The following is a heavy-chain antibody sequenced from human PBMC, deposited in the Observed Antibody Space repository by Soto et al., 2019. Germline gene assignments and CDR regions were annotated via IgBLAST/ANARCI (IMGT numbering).Heavy chain of an antibody. V-gene: IGHV1-2*04. J-gene: IGHJ6*02. Sequence: ASVKVSCKASGGTFSSYAISWVRQAPRQGLEWMGWINPNSGGTNYAQKFQGWVTMTRDTSISTAYMELSRLRSDDTAVYYCARAGGIQLQVGYYYYGMDVWGQGTTVTVSS. CDR1: GGTFSSYA. D-gene: IGHD5-18*01. CDR2: INPNSGGT. CDR3: ARAGGIQLQVGYYYYGMDV.